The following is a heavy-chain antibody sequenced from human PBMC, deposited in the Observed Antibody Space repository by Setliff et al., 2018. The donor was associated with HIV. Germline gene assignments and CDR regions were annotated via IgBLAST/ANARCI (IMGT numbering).Heavy chain of an antibody. CDR3: TRAQIAAPRPFDY. D-gene: IGHD2-21*01. CDR2: VNHKGVA. CDR1: GGAFSRYY. Sequence: SETLSLTCAVYGGAFSRYYWTWIRQSPGRGLEWIGEVNHKGVANYSPSLMRRATISADTSKNQFSLRLSSVTAADTALYFCTRAQIAAPRPFDYWGQGTLVTVSS. J-gene: IGHJ4*02. V-gene: IGHV4-34*01.